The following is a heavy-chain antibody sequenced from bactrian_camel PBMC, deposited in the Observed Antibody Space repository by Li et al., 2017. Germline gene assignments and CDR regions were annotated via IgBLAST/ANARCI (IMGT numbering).Heavy chain of an antibody. Sequence: HVQLVESGGGSVEAGGSLRLSCEVSGSIDGTNCIGWFRQYPGKEREGVAAIVILGGTTYYDDSVKGRFTISKDNANNSLFLQMDSLKPEDTATYICAAGARLGGSWYYPQAGYNYWGQGTQVTVS. V-gene: IGHV3S54*01. J-gene: IGHJ4*01. CDR1: GSIDGTNC. CDR2: IVILGGTT. D-gene: IGHD6*01. CDR3: AAGARLGGSWYYPQAGYNY.